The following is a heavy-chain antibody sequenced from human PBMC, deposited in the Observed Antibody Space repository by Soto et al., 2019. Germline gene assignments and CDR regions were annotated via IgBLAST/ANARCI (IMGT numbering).Heavy chain of an antibody. CDR2: IWHDGNNK. D-gene: IGHD1-26*01. Sequence: GGSLGLSCAACGFTFSNCGMHWVRQAPGKVLEWVAIIWHDGNNKYYADSGRGRFIISRANSKNRLYLQMNSVRAEDMTVYYCASDLVGAADSYGLDVWGQGTAVTVSS. CDR1: GFTFSNCG. J-gene: IGHJ6*02. CDR3: ASDLVGAADSYGLDV. V-gene: IGHV3-33*01.